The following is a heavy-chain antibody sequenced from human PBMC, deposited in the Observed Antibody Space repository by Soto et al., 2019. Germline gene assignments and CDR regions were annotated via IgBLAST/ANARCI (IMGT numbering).Heavy chain of an antibody. CDR3: ASVVGYFDWLLFPTDYYYGMDV. D-gene: IGHD3-9*01. CDR1: GFTFSSYW. V-gene: IGHV3-74*01. J-gene: IGHJ6*02. Sequence: LRLSCAASGFTFSSYWMHWVRQAPGKGLVWVSRINSDGSSTSYADSVKGRFTISRDNAKNTLYLQMNSLRAEDTAVYYCASVVGYFDWLLFPTDYYYGMDVWGQGTTVTVSS. CDR2: INSDGSST.